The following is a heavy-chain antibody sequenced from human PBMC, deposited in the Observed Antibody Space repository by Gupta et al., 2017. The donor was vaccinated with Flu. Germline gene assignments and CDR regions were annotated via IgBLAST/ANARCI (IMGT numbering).Heavy chain of an antibody. CDR2: INPNSGAR. CDR1: GYGFTGYY. V-gene: IGHV1-2*04. Sequence: QLQLVQSGAEVKEPGAAVKVSCKASGYGFTGYYLHCVRQAPGQGLDWMGWINPNSGARKYAQEVQGWCTMTRDTSTSTAYLQLSRLRSDDTATYYCARDPGDFHGPDLFYNSKNNWFDPWGQGTLLTVSS. D-gene: IGHD1-1*01. CDR3: ARDPGDFHGPDLFYNSKNNWFDP. J-gene: IGHJ5*02.